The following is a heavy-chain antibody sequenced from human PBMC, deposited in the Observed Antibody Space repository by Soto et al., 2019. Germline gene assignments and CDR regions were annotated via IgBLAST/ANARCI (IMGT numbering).Heavy chain of an antibody. V-gene: IGHV3-21*01. CDR2: ISSSSSYI. CDR1: GFTFSSYS. Sequence: PGGSLRLSCAASGFTFSSYSMNWVRQAPGKGLEWVSSISSSSSYIYYADSVKGRFTISRDNAKNSLYLQMNSLRAEDTAVYYCARLARSTKDYYYYYGMDVWGQGTTVTVSS. CDR3: ARLARSTKDYYYYYGMDV. J-gene: IGHJ6*02. D-gene: IGHD2-2*01.